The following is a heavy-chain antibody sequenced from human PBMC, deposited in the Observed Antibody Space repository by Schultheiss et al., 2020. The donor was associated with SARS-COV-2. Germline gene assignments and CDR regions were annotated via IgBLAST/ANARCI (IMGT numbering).Heavy chain of an antibody. Sequence: SQTLSLTCTVSGGYISSYFWSWIRQPPGKGLEWIGYIYYSGSTYYNPSLKSRVTISVDTSKNQFSLKLSAVTAADTAVYYCARRSGITGNLGWFDPWGQGTLITVAS. V-gene: IGHV4-59*08. D-gene: IGHD1-20*01. J-gene: IGHJ5*02. CDR3: ARRSGITGNLGWFDP. CDR2: IYYSGST. CDR1: GGYISSYF.